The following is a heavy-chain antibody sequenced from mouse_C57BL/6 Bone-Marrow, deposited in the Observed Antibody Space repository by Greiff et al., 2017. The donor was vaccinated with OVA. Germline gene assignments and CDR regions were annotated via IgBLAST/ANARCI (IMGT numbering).Heavy chain of an antibody. CDR1: GFTFSSYA. CDR2: ISDGGSYT. J-gene: IGHJ2*01. V-gene: IGHV5-4*01. Sequence: DVMLVESGGGLVKPGGSLKLSCAASGFTFSSYAMSWVRPTPEKRLEWVATISDGGSYTYYPDNVKGRFTISRNNAKNNLYLQMSHLKSEDTAMYYCARDLPYYFDYWGQGTTLTVSS. CDR3: ARDLPYYFDY.